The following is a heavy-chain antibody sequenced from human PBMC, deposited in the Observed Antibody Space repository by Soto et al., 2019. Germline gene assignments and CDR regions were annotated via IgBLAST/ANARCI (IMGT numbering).Heavy chain of an antibody. CDR3: ATMTGFLVPTLEADY. J-gene: IGHJ4*02. CDR2: IFYTGST. CDR1: GNSSSDRNYY. V-gene: IGHV4-39*01. D-gene: IGHD3-3*01. Sequence: HLQLQESGPGLVKPSETLSLTCTVSGNSSSDRNYYWGWIRQPPGKGLEWIGSIFYTGSTSYSPSLRGRVTISVDTSKNQFSLKVTSVTAANTAIYFCATMTGFLVPTLEADYWGQGALVTVSS.